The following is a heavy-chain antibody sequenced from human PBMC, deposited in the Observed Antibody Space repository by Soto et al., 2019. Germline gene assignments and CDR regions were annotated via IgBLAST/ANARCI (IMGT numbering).Heavy chain of an antibody. CDR3: ARIPDRSYGDH. J-gene: IGHJ4*02. CDR2: ISSSGSTI. D-gene: IGHD5-18*01. V-gene: IGHV3-48*03. Sequence: EVQLVESGGGLVQPGGSLRLSCAASGFTFSSYEMNWVRQAPGKGLEWVSYISSSGSTIYYADSVKGRFTISRDNAKNSLYLQMNSLRAEDTAVYYCARIPDRSYGDHWGQGTLVTVSS. CDR1: GFTFSSYE.